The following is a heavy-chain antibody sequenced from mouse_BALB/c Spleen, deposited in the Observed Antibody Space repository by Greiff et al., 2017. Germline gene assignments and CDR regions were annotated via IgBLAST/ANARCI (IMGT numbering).Heavy chain of an antibody. CDR2: ISSGGGST. CDR3: SRQGGFDY. Sequence: DVKLQESGGGLVKPGGSLKLSCAASGFAFSSYDMSWVRQTPEKRLEWVAYISSGGGSTYYPDTVKGRFTISRDNAKNTLYLQMSSLKSEDTAMYYCSRQGGFDYWGQGTTLTVSS. J-gene: IGHJ2*01. V-gene: IGHV5-12-1*01. CDR1: GFAFSSYD.